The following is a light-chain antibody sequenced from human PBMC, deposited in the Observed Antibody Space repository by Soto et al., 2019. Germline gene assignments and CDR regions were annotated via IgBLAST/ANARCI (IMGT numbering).Light chain of an antibody. CDR2: EVS. J-gene: IGLJ1*01. CDR1: SSDVGGYNY. CDR3: SSYTSSSKG. V-gene: IGLV2-14*01. Sequence: QSVLAQPVSVSGSPGQSITISCTGTSSDVGGYNYVSWYQQHPGKAPKLMIYEVSNRPSGVSNRFSGSKSGNTASLTISGLQAEDEADYYCSSYTSSSKGFGTGTKV.